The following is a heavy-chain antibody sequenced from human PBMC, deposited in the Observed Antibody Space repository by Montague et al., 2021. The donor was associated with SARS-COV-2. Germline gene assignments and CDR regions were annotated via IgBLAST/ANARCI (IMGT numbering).Heavy chain of an antibody. CDR2: IRGNGGST. CDR1: GFTFSSYA. CDR3: ARLDIMTAYPYEY. Sequence: SLRLSCAASGFTFSSYAMSWVRQAPGKGLEWVSGIRGNGGSTYYADSVKGRFTISRDNPKNTLYLQMNSLRVEDTAVYYCARLDIMTAYPYEYWGQGTLVTVSS. D-gene: IGHD3-9*01. V-gene: IGHV3-23*01. J-gene: IGHJ4*02.